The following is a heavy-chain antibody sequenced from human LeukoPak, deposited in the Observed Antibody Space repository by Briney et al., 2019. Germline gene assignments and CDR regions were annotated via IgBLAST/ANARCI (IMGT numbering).Heavy chain of an antibody. CDR1: GGSFSGYY. CDR3: ARVAGRITMVRGVHDFDY. J-gene: IGHJ4*02. CDR2: INHSGST. D-gene: IGHD3-10*01. V-gene: IGHV4-34*01. Sequence: SETLSLTCAVYGGSFSGYYWSWIRQPPGKGLEWIGEINHSGSTNYNPSLKSRVTISVDTSKNQFSLKLSSVTAADTAVYYCARVAGRITMVRGVHDFDYWGQGTLVTVSS.